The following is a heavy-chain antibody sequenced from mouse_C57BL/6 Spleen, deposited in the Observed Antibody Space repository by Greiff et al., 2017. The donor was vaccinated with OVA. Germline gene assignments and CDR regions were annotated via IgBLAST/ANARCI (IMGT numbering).Heavy chain of an antibody. Sequence: QVQLQQSGPELVKPGASVKISCMASGYAFSSSWMNWVKQRPGKGLEWIGRIYPGDGDTNYNGKFKGKATLTADKSSSTAYMQLSSLTSEDSAVYFCARDGYYYAMDYWGQGTSVTVSS. CDR2: IYPGDGDT. CDR1: GYAFSSSW. V-gene: IGHV1-82*01. CDR3: ARDGYYYAMDY. J-gene: IGHJ4*01. D-gene: IGHD2-3*01.